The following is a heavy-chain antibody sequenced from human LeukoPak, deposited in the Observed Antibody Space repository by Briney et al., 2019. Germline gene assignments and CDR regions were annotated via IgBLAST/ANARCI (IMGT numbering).Heavy chain of an antibody. CDR2: ISSSSSYI. Sequence: GGSLRLSCAASGFTFSSYSMNWVRQAPGKGLEWVSSISSSSSYIYYADSVKGRFTISRDNAKNSLYLQMNSLRAEDTAVYYCAGGNIYCSSTSCPPVGAFDIWGQGTMVTVSS. CDR1: GFTFSSYS. D-gene: IGHD2-2*01. V-gene: IGHV3-21*01. J-gene: IGHJ3*02. CDR3: AGGNIYCSSTSCPPVGAFDI.